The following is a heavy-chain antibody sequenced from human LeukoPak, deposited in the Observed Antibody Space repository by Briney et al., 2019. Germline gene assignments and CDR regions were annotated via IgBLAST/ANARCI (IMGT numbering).Heavy chain of an antibody. Sequence: GGSLRLSYAASGFIVSSNYMSWVRQAPGKGLEWVSVLYSGGDTYYAGSVQGRFTVSRDNSKNTLYLQMNSLRAEDTAVYYCARGISTSGWLDYWGQGTLVTVSS. D-gene: IGHD6-19*01. CDR2: LYSGGDT. CDR1: GFIVSSNY. J-gene: IGHJ4*02. V-gene: IGHV3-53*01. CDR3: ARGISTSGWLDY.